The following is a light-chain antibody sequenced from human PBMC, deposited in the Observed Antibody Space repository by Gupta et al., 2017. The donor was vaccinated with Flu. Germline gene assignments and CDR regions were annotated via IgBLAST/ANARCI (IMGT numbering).Light chain of an antibody. Sequence: SSLSASVGDRGTITCQASQDIRNNLAWYQQKAGKAPNLLVYGASNWETGVPSRFSGSGSGTDFTFTISSRQPEDFATYYCQQCDNMPPITFGQGTRLEIK. CDR3: QQCDNMPPIT. CDR2: GAS. V-gene: IGKV1-33*01. CDR1: QDIRNN. J-gene: IGKJ5*01.